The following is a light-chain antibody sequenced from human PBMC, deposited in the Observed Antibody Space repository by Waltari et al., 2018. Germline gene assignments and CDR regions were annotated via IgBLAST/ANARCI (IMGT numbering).Light chain of an antibody. J-gene: IGKJ2*01. CDR2: SAS. CDR1: QSVRSNF. CDR3: QQFGGSPPYT. Sequence: EIVLTQSPGTLSLSPGERATLSCRASQSVRSNFLAWYQQKPGQAPRLLISSASSRATGIPDRFGGSGSGTDFTLSISRLEPEDFAVYYCQQFGGSPPYTFGQGTRVEIK. V-gene: IGKV3-20*01.